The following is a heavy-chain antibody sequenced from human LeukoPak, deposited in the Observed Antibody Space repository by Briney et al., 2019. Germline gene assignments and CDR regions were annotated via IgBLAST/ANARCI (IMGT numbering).Heavy chain of an antibody. D-gene: IGHD3-16*02. CDR2: IIPIFGTA. CDR1: GGTFSSYA. Sequence: SVKVSCKASGGTFSSYAISLVRQAPGQGLEWMGRIIPIFGTANYAQKFQGRVTITTDESTSTAYMELSSLRSEDTAVYYCARSHDYVWGSYRYIWDYWGQGTLVTVSS. CDR3: ARSHDYVWGSYRYIWDY. V-gene: IGHV1-69*05. J-gene: IGHJ4*02.